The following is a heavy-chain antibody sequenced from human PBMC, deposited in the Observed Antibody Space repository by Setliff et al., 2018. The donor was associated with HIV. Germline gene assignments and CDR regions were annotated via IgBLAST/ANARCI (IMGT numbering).Heavy chain of an antibody. Sequence: ASVKVSCKASGSTFSTYDINWVRQAPGQGPEWMGWMNPNSGNTGYAPKLQGRVTLTRTTSISTAYMELSSLRSDDTAVYYCASSWSRVPYYGMDVWGQGTTVTVSS. CDR1: GSTFSTYD. CDR2: MNPNSGNT. D-gene: IGHD6-13*01. V-gene: IGHV1-8*01. CDR3: ASSWSRVPYYGMDV. J-gene: IGHJ6*02.